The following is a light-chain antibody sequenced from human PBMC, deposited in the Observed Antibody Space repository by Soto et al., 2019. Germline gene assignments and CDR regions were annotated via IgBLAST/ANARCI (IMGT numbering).Light chain of an antibody. CDR3: SSYTTSSTLV. CDR1: SSDVGVYNY. J-gene: IGLJ1*01. V-gene: IGLV2-14*01. Sequence: HSALTQPASVSGSPGQPISISCTGTSSDVGVYNYVSWYQQHTGKAPKLMIYEVSNRPAGVSNRFSGSKSGNTASLTISGLQAEDEADYYCSSYTTSSTLVFGTGTKV. CDR2: EVS.